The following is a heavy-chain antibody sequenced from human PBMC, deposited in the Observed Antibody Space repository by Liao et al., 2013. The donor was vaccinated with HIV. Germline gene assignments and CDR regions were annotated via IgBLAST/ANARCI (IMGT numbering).Heavy chain of an antibody. D-gene: IGHD4-11*01. V-gene: IGHV4-59*12. Sequence: QVHLQESGPGLVKSSETLSLTCSVSGGSMGSYYWSWIRQPPGKGLEYIGYMYYAGTTNYNPSLKSRVTISVDTSKNQFSLKLTSVTAADTAVYYCARARGSNYRYYYYHMDVWGKGTTVTVSS. CDR1: GGSMGSYY. CDR2: MYYAGTT. CDR3: ARARGSNYRYYYYHMDV. J-gene: IGHJ6*03.